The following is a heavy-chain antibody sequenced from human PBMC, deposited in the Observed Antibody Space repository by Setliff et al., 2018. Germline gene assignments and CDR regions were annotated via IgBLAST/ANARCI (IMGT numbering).Heavy chain of an antibody. CDR2: INHSGTT. V-gene: IGHV4-34*01. Sequence: KPSETLSLTCAASGGTFTYYYWTWIRQPPGKGLEWIGEINHSGTTNYNPSLRSRVTISIDSSGFQFSLNLRSVTAADTAVYYCARGRNVAIRLLDSWSQGNLVTVSS. CDR3: ARGRNVAIRLLDS. J-gene: IGHJ4*02. CDR1: GGTFTYYY. D-gene: IGHD6-6*01.